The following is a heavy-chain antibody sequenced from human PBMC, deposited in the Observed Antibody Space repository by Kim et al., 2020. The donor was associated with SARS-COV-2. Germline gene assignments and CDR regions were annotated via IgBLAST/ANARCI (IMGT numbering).Heavy chain of an antibody. V-gene: IGHV1-18*04. D-gene: IGHD3-10*01. CDR2: ISAYNGNT. CDR3: ARVSHYYGSGSYYSRRVNWFDP. J-gene: IGHJ5*02. CDR1: GYTFTSYG. Sequence: ASVKVSCKASGYTFTSYGISWVRQAPGQGLEWMGWISAYNGNTNYAQKLQGRVTMTTDTSTSTAYMELRSLRSDDTAVYYCARVSHYYGSGSYYSRRVNWFDPWGQGTLVTVSS.